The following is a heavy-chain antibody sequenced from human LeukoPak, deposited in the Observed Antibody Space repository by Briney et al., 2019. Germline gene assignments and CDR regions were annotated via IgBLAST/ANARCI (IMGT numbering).Heavy chain of an antibody. J-gene: IGHJ3*02. Sequence: PPETLSLTCTVSGGSISSYYWSWIRQPAGKGLEWIGRIYTSGSTNYNPSLKSRVTMSVDTSKNQFSLKLSSVTAADTAVYYCARDRSFGKGRPRTPDAFDIWGQGTMVTVSS. CDR3: ARDRSFGKGRPRTPDAFDI. CDR2: IYTSGST. D-gene: IGHD3-10*01. CDR1: GGSISSYY. V-gene: IGHV4-4*07.